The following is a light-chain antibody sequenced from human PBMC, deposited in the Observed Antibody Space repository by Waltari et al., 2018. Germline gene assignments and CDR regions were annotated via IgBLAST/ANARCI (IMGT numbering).Light chain of an antibody. CDR2: EDT. CDR1: AVPKKF. J-gene: IGLJ3*02. CDR3: YSTDRSNQRV. V-gene: IGLV3-10*01. Sequence: SYELTQSTSVSVSPGQTARITCSGDAVPKKFVYWYQQKSGQAPVLVIYEDTKRPSGIPGGLSGSNSGRTATLTVSGAQGEDEADYFWYSTDRSNQRVFGGGTKLTVL.